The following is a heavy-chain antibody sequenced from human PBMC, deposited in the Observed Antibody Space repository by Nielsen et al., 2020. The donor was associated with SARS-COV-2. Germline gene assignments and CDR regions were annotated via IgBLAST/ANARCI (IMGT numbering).Heavy chain of an antibody. J-gene: IGHJ4*02. CDR2: INPSGGST. V-gene: IGHV1-46*01. Sequence: ASVKVSCKASGYTFTSYGISWVRQAPGQGLEWMGIINPSGGSTSYAQKFQGRVTMTRDTSISTAYMELSRLRSDDTAVYYCARKDLDYWGQGTLVTVSS. CDR3: ARKDLDY. CDR1: GYTFTSYG.